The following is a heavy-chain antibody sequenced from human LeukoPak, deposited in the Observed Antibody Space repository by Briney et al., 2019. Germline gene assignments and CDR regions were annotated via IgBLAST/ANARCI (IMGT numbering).Heavy chain of an antibody. CDR1: GFTFSSYW. D-gene: IGHD2/OR15-2a*01. CDR3: AKETYLSLDY. CDR2: INSDGTST. J-gene: IGHJ4*02. Sequence: PGGSLRLSCAVSGFTFSSYWMHWVRQAPGKGLVWVSRINSDGTSTSYADSVKGRFTISRDNSKNTLYLQMNSLRAEDTAVYYCAKETYLSLDYWGQGTLVTVSS. V-gene: IGHV3-74*01.